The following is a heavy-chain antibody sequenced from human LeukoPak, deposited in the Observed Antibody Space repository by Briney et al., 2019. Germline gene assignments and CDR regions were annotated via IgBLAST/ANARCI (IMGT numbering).Heavy chain of an antibody. V-gene: IGHV1-69*13. D-gene: IGHD1/OR15-1a*01. CDR1: GGTFSSYA. J-gene: IGHJ5*02. Sequence: SVKVSCKASGGTFSSYAISWVRQAPGQGLEWMGGIIPIFGTANYAQKFQGRVTITADESTSTAYMELSSLRSEDTAVYYCAREGTGTGGNWFDPWGQGTLVTVSS. CDR2: IIPIFGTA. CDR3: AREGTGTGGNWFDP.